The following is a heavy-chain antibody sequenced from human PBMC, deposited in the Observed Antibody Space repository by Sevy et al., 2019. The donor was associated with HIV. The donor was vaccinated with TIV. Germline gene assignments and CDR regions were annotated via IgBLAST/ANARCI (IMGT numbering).Heavy chain of an antibody. J-gene: IGHJ3*02. CDR1: GVSISSGAYS. CDR2: IYHTGNT. D-gene: IGHD4-17*01. CDR3: ARDGGTMTTPGSFDI. V-gene: IGHV4-30-2*01. Sequence: SETLSLTCAVSGVSISSGAYSWNWIRQPPGKGLEWTGYIYHTGNTYYNPSLKSRITISLDRSKNQFSLRLSSVTAADTAVYFCARDGGTMTTPGSFDIWGQGTMVTVSS.